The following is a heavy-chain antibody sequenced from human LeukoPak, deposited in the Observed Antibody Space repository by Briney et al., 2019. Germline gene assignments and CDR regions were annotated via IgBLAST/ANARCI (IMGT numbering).Heavy chain of an antibody. CDR2: ISYDGSNK. D-gene: IGHD2-15*01. CDR1: GFTFSSYG. J-gene: IGHJ4*02. Sequence: GRSLRLSCAASGFTFSSYGMHWVRQAPGKGLEWVAVISYDGSNKYYADSVKGRFTISRDNSKNTLYLQMNSLRAEYTAVYYCAKHTAGRGGSPSDYWGQGTLVTVSS. V-gene: IGHV3-30*18. CDR3: AKHTAGRGGSPSDY.